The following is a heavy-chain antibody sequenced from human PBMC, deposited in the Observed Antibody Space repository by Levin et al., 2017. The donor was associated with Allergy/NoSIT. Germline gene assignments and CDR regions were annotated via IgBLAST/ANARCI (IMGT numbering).Heavy chain of an antibody. V-gene: IGHV3-7*04. J-gene: IGHJ4*02. Sequence: ETLSLTCAASGFTFSSYWMSWVRQAPGKGLEWVANIKQDGSEKYYVDSVKGRFTISRDNAKNSLYLQMNSLRAEDTAVYYCARDNGSGSYYWVYWGQGTLVTVSS. CDR1: GFTFSSYW. D-gene: IGHD3-10*01. CDR3: ARDNGSGSYYWVY. CDR2: IKQDGSEK.